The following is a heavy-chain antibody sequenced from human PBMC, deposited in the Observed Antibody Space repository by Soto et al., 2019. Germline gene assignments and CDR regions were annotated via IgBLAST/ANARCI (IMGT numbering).Heavy chain of an antibody. D-gene: IGHD1-1*01. CDR2: LSYDGSSE. CDR1: GFTFSTYG. CDR3: ARDRLLDTTARKLEY. V-gene: IGHV3-30*03. J-gene: IGHJ4*02. Sequence: QVQLVESGGGVVQPGRSLRLSCAASGFTFSTYGMHWVRQAPGKGLEWVALLSYDGSSEYYADSVKGRFTISRDNSKNKLYLQMNSLRAEDTAVYFCARDRLLDTTARKLEYWGQGTLVTVS.